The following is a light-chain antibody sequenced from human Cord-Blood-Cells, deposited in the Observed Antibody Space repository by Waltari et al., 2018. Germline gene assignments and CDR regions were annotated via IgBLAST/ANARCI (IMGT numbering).Light chain of an antibody. Sequence: EIVLTQSPATLSLSPGVGATLSCRASQSVSSYLAWYQQKPGQAPRLLIYDASNRATGIPARFSGSGSGTDFTLTISSLEPEDFAVFYCQQRSNWPLTFGGGTKVEIK. CDR1: QSVSSY. CDR2: DAS. V-gene: IGKV3-11*01. J-gene: IGKJ4*01. CDR3: QQRSNWPLT.